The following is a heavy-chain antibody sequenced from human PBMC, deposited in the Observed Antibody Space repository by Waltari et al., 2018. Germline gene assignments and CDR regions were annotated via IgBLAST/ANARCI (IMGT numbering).Heavy chain of an antibody. Sequence: QVQLVQSGAEVKKPGASVKVSCKASGYTFTSYAMHWVRQAPGQRIEGMGWINAGNGNTKYSQECRGSVTITRDTYARIAYMELSSLRSEDTAVDYCARVKAAAGGRYFDYWGQGTLVTVSS. D-gene: IGHD6-25*01. CDR2: INAGNGNT. CDR3: ARVKAAAGGRYFDY. CDR1: GYTFTSYA. J-gene: IGHJ4*02. V-gene: IGHV1-3*01.